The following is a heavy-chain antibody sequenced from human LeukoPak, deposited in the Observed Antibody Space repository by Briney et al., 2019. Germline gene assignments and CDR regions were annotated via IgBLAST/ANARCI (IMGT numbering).Heavy chain of an antibody. CDR1: GYTFTGYY. Sequence: ASVKVSCKASGYTFTGYYMHWMRQAPGQGLEWMGWINPNSGGTNYAQKFQGRVTMTRDTSICTAYMELSRLRSDDTAVYYCARDASRYYDFWSGYSGYYYMDVWGKGTTVTVSS. J-gene: IGHJ6*03. V-gene: IGHV1-2*02. D-gene: IGHD3-3*01. CDR3: ARDASRYYDFWSGYSGYYYMDV. CDR2: INPNSGGT.